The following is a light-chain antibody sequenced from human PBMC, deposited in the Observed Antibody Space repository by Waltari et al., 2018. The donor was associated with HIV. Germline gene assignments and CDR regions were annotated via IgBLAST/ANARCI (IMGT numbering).Light chain of an antibody. CDR3: QAWDSSTVV. Sequence: SYELTQPPSVSVSPVQTASIPCSGDKLGDKYACWYQQKPGQSPVLVIYQDSKRPSGIPGRFSGSNSGNTATLTISGTQAMDEADYYCQAWDSSTVVFGGGTKLTVL. CDR1: KLGDKY. V-gene: IGLV3-1*01. J-gene: IGLJ2*01. CDR2: QDS.